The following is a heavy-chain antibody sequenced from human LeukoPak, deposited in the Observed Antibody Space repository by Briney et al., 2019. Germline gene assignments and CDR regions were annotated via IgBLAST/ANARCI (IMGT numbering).Heavy chain of an antibody. J-gene: IGHJ4*02. D-gene: IGHD2-21*02. CDR1: GGSLSSYY. CDR3: ARGACGGDCYLV. CDR2: IYYSGNT. V-gene: IGHV4-59*01. Sequence: SETLSLTCTVSGGSLSSYYWSWIRQPPGKGLEWIGYIYYSGNTNYNPSLKSRVTISLDTSKNQFSLKLDSVTAADTAVYYCARGACGGDCYLVWGQGTLVTVSS.